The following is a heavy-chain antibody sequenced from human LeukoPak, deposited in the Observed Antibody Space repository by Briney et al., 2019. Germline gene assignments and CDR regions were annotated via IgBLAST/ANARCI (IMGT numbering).Heavy chain of an antibody. Sequence: SETLSLTCTVSGGSISSYYWSWIRQPPGKGLEWIGYIYTSGSPNYNPSLKSRVTISVDTSKNQFSLKLSSVTAADTAVYYCARSIRGITMVRGPRRFYYYYMDVWGKGTTVTVSS. CDR2: IYTSGSP. CDR1: GGSISSYY. J-gene: IGHJ6*03. CDR3: ARSIRGITMVRGPRRFYYYYMDV. D-gene: IGHD3-10*01. V-gene: IGHV4-4*09.